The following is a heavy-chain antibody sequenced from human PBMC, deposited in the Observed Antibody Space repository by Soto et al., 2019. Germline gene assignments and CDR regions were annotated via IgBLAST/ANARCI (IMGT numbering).Heavy chain of an antibody. CDR1: GGTFSSYA. CDR3: ARVDQVWASTGTHTIFDY. D-gene: IGHD1-1*01. CDR2: IIPIFGTA. V-gene: IGHV1-69*13. J-gene: IGHJ4*02. Sequence: SVKVSCKASGGTFSSYAISWVRQAPGQGLEWMGGIIPIFGTANYAQKFQGRVTITAGESTSTAYMELSSLRSEDTAVYYCARVDQVWASTGTHTIFDYWGQGTLVTVSS.